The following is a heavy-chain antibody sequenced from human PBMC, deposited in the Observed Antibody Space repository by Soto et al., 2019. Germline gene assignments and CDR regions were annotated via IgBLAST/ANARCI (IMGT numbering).Heavy chain of an antibody. J-gene: IGHJ6*02. Sequence: ASVKVSCKASGYTFTSYGISWVRQAPGQGLEWMGWISAYNGNTNYAQKLQGRVTMTTDTSTSTAYMELRSLRSDDTAVYYCAREGYSSSLTETYYYYYGMDVWGQGTTVTSP. CDR3: AREGYSSSLTETYYYYYGMDV. V-gene: IGHV1-18*04. CDR2: ISAYNGNT. CDR1: GYTFTSYG. D-gene: IGHD6-13*01.